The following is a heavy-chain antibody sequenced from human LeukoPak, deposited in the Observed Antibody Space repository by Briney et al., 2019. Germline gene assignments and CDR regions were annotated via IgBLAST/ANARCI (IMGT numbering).Heavy chain of an antibody. CDR3: ARVDYYDSSGYYLRFDP. J-gene: IGHJ5*02. V-gene: IGHV4-34*01. D-gene: IGHD3-22*01. CDR1: GGSFSGYY. CDR2: INHSGST. Sequence: SETLSLTCAVYGGSFSGYYWSWIRPPPGKGLEWIGEINHSGSTNYNPSLKSRVTISVDTSKNQFSLKLSSVTAADTAVYYCARVDYYDSSGYYLRFDPWGQGTLVTVSS.